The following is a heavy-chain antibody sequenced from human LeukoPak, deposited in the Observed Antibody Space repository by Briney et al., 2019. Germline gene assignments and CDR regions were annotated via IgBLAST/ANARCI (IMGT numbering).Heavy chain of an antibody. CDR3: ARVQWLATGYYFDY. V-gene: IGHV3-11*04. J-gene: IGHJ4*02. CDR1: GFTFSDYY. D-gene: IGHD6-19*01. Sequence: GGSLRLSCAASGFTFSDYYMSWIRQAPGKGLEWVSYISSSGSTIYYADSVKGRFTISRDNAKNSLYLQMNSLRADDTAVYYCARVQWLATGYYFDYWGQGTLVTVSS. CDR2: ISSSGSTI.